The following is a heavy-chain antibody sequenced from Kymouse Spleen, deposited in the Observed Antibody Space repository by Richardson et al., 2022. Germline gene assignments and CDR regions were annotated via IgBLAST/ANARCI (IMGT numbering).Heavy chain of an antibody. CDR2: INHSGST. D-gene: IGHD1-1*01,IGHD1-20*01,IGHD1-7*01. CDR3: ARGRGTGTSVYYFDY. J-gene: IGHJ4*02. CDR1: GGSFSGYY. V-gene: IGHV4-34*01. Sequence: QVQLQQWGAGLLKPSETLSLTCAVYGGSFSGYYWSWIRQPPGKGLEWIGEINHSGSTNYNPSLKSRVTISVDTSKNQFSLKLSSVTAADTAVYYCARGRGTGTSVYYFDYWGQGTLVTVSS.